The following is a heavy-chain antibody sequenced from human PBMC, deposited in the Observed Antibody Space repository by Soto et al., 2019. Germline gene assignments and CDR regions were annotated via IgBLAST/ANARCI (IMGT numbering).Heavy chain of an antibody. D-gene: IGHD3-3*01. CDR1: GFTFSSYW. Sequence: GGSLRLSCAASGFTFSSYWMSWVRQAPGKGLEWVANIKQDGSEKYYVDSVKGRFTISRDNAKNSLYLQMNSLRAEDTAVYYCARELKYDFWSGYIDYWGQGTLVTVSS. J-gene: IGHJ4*02. CDR2: IKQDGSEK. V-gene: IGHV3-7*04. CDR3: ARELKYDFWSGYIDY.